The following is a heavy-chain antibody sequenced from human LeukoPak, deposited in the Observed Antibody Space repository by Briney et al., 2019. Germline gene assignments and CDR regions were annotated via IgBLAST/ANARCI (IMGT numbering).Heavy chain of an antibody. CDR2: ISWNSGSI. Sequence: GGSLRLSCAASGFTFSSYSMNWVRQAPGKGLEWVSGISWNSGSIGYADSVKGRFTISRDNAKNSLYLQMNSLRAEDTALYYCAKGQYQLLYWFDPWGQGTLVTVSS. D-gene: IGHD2-2*02. CDR1: GFTFSSYS. J-gene: IGHJ5*02. V-gene: IGHV3-9*01. CDR3: AKGQYQLLYWFDP.